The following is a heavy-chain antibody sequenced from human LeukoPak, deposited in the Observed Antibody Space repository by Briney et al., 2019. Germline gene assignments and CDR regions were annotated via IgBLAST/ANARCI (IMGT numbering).Heavy chain of an antibody. Sequence: SETLSLPCAVYGGSFSGYYWSWVRQPPEKGLEWIGEINHSGSTNYNPSLKSRVTISVDTSKNQFSLKLSSVTAADTAVYYCARRWFGELFLPPDAFDIWGQGTMVTVSS. D-gene: IGHD3-10*01. CDR3: ARRWFGELFLPPDAFDI. V-gene: IGHV4-34*01. J-gene: IGHJ3*02. CDR1: GGSFSGYY. CDR2: INHSGST.